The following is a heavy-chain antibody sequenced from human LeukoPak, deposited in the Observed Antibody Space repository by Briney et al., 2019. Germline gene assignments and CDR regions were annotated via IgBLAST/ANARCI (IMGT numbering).Heavy chain of an antibody. Sequence: ASVKVSCKASGYTFTHYHFSWVRQAPGQGLEWMGWINTDNGNTNYARKFQGRLTMTTDTSTTTAYMELRSLRSDDTAVYYCARGAISSQGFDIWGQGTMVTVSS. D-gene: IGHD3-3*01. V-gene: IGHV1-18*01. CDR1: GYTFTHYH. CDR2: INTDNGNT. J-gene: IGHJ3*02. CDR3: ARGAISSQGFDI.